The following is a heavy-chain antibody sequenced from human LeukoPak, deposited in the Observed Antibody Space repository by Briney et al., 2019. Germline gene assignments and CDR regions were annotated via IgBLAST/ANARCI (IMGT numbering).Heavy chain of an antibody. Sequence: SVKVSCKASVGTFSSYAISWVRQAPGQGLEWMGGIIPIFGTANYAQKFQGRVTITADESTSTAYMELSRLRSEDTAVYYCAGVGDMVRGVDAFDIWGQGTMVTVSS. V-gene: IGHV1-69*13. CDR3: AGVGDMVRGVDAFDI. D-gene: IGHD3-10*01. CDR2: IIPIFGTA. J-gene: IGHJ3*02. CDR1: VGTFSSYA.